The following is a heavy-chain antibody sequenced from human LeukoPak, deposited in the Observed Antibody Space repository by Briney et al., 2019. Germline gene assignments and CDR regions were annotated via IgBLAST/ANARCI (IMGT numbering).Heavy chain of an antibody. D-gene: IGHD5-12*01. CDR1: ELSLSTSGVC. V-gene: IGHV2-70*11. CDR2: IDWDDDK. CDR3: ARRGPNGYEFYVH. J-gene: IGHJ4*02. Sequence: ESGPTLVNPTQTLTLTCTFSELSLSTSGVCVSWIRQPPGKALEWLARIDWDDDKYYSTSLKTRLTISKDTSKNQVVLTMTNMDPVDTATYYCARRGPNGYEFYVHWGQGTLVTVSS.